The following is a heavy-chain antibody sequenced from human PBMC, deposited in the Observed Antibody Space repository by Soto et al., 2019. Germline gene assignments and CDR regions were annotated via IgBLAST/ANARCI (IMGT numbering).Heavy chain of an antibody. CDR3: ARGHRVGVSRPDYFDY. CDR2: IIPIFGTA. D-gene: IGHD3-16*01. Sequence: QVQLVQSGAEVKKPGSSVKVSCKASGGTFSSYAISWVRQAPGQGLEWMGGIIPIFGTANYAQKFQGRVRITXXEXTXXAYMELSSLRSEDTAVYYCARGHRVGVSRPDYFDYWGQGTLVTVSS. CDR1: GGTFSSYA. J-gene: IGHJ4*02. V-gene: IGHV1-69*05.